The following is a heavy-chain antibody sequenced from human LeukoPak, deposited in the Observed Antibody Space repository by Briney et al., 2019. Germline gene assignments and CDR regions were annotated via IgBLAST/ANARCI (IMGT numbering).Heavy chain of an antibody. J-gene: IGHJ3*02. CDR2: INHSGST. Sequence: SETLSLTCAVYGGSFSGYYWSWIRQPPGKGLEWIGEINHSGSTNYNPSLKSRVTISVDTSKNHFSLKLSSVTAADTAVYYCARGGGSSGWAGGAFDIWGQGTMVTVSS. D-gene: IGHD6-19*01. CDR3: ARGGGSSGWAGGAFDI. CDR1: GGSFSGYY. V-gene: IGHV4-34*01.